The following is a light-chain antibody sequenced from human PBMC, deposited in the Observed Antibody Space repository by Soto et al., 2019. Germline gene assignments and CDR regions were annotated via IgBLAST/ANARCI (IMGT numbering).Light chain of an antibody. Sequence: QSVLTQPPSVSGSPGQSVTISCTGTSSDVGSYNRVSWYQQPPGTAPKLMIYEVSNRPSGVPDRLSGSKSGNTASLTISGLQPEDEADYYCSSYTSSSTLVFCGGTKLTVL. J-gene: IGLJ2*01. CDR3: SSYTSSSTLV. V-gene: IGLV2-18*02. CDR2: EVS. CDR1: SSDVGSYNR.